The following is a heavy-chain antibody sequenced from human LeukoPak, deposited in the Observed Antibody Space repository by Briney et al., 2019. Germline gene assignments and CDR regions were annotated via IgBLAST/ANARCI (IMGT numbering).Heavy chain of an antibody. Sequence: QPGGSLRLSCAASGFTFSSFSMSWVRQAPGKGLEYVSGIGRTTYYAESVKGRFTISRDNSKNTLFLQMNSLRAEDTAVYYCAKRGLYGTVPFYGMDVGGQGTTVTVSS. CDR1: GFTFSSFS. CDR3: AKRGLYGTVPFYGMDV. V-gene: IGHV3-23*01. CDR2: IGRTT. D-gene: IGHD2-8*02. J-gene: IGHJ6*02.